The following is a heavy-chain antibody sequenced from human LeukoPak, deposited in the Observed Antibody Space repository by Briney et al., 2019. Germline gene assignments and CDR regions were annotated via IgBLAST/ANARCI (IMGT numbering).Heavy chain of an antibody. V-gene: IGHV3-11*04. CDR3: GSLSVVTSLGAFDI. CDR1: GFSFSNSY. Sequence: GGSLRLSCVVSGFSFSNSYMTWIHQTPGKGLESLAYISGSGSDIYYADSVKGRFTISTDNAKNSLYLQMNSLRAEDTAVYYCGSLSVVTSLGAFDIWGQGTMVSVSS. CDR2: ISGSGSDI. D-gene: IGHD4-23*01. J-gene: IGHJ3*02.